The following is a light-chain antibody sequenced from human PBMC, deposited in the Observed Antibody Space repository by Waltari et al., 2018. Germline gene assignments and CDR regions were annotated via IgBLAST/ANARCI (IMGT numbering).Light chain of an antibody. CDR3: QQYYATPYS. Sequence: DVVMTQSPDSLAVSLGERATINCTSSQSLLYSSRNKNYLAWYQQKPGQPPKLFIYWASAREAGVPDRISGSGSGTDFTLTISSLQAEDVAVYYCQQYYATPYSFGQGTKVEIK. CDR2: WAS. V-gene: IGKV4-1*01. J-gene: IGKJ2*03. CDR1: QSLLYSSRNKNY.